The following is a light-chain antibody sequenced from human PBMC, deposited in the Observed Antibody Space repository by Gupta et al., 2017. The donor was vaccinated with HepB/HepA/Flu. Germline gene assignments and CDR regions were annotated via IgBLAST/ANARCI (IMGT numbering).Light chain of an antibody. Sequence: EIVMTQSPATLSVSPGERATLSCRASQSINTNLAWYQQKPGQAPRLLIYDASTRATGIPARFSGSGSGTELTLTISSLQSEDFAVYYCQQYNNWPRTFGQGTKVEIK. CDR2: DAS. V-gene: IGKV3-15*01. CDR1: QSINTN. J-gene: IGKJ1*01. CDR3: QQYNNWPRT.